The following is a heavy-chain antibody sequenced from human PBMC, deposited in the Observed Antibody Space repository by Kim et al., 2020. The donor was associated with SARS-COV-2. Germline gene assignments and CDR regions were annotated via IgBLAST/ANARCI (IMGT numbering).Heavy chain of an antibody. V-gene: IGHV4-59*01. J-gene: IGHJ3*02. CDR3: ARDLGGSEGGAFDI. D-gene: IGHD1-26*01. CDR2: IYYSGST. Sequence: SETLSLTCTVSGGSISSYYWSWIRQPPGKGLEWIGYIYYSGSTNYNPSLKSRVTISVDTSKNQFSLKLSSVTAADTAVYYCARDLGGSEGGAFDIWGQGTMVTVSS. CDR1: GGSISSYY.